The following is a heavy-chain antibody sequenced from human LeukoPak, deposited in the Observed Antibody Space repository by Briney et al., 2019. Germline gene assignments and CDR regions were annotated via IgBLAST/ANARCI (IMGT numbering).Heavy chain of an antibody. Sequence: GASVKISCKASGYTFRGNYIHWLRQAPGQGLEWMGWIDANNGDTKSAQKFQGRVTMSRDTSISTAYMDLSSLSPDDAGVYYCARDPSSVTLYFFDYWGQGTLVTVSS. CDR3: ARDPSSVTLYFFDY. V-gene: IGHV1-2*02. CDR1: GYTFRGNY. D-gene: IGHD4-11*01. CDR2: IDANNGDT. J-gene: IGHJ4*02.